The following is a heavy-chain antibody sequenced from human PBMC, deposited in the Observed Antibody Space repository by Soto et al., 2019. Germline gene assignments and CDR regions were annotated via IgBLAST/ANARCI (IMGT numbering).Heavy chain of an antibody. CDR1: GASLGGFH. CDR3: ARSPLGDDYVRKNWREVGDSFDI. J-gene: IGHJ3*02. Sequence: PSETLSLTCAIYGASLGGFHWTWLRQAPGKGLEWIGELIHGGSTNYNPSLKSRVSFSLDTSKNQFSLHLMSVTAADTAVYYCARSPLGDDYVRKNWREVGDSFDIWGRGTMVTVSS. CDR2: LIHGGST. D-gene: IGHD3-16*01. V-gene: IGHV4-34*12.